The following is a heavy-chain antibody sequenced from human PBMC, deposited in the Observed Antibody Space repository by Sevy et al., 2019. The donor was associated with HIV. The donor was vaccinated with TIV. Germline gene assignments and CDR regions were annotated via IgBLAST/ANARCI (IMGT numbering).Heavy chain of an antibody. J-gene: IGHJ4*02. V-gene: IGHV3-30*18. CDR1: GFTFSSYG. CDR3: ANPLGYGTNGVCLRLYYFDY. D-gene: IGHD2-8*01. Sequence: GGSLRLSCAASGFTFSSYGMHWVRQAPGKGLEWVAVISYDGSNKYYADSVKGRFTISRDNSKNTLYLQMNSLRAEDTAEYYCANPLGYGTNGVCLRLYYFDYWGQGTLVTASS. CDR2: ISYDGSNK.